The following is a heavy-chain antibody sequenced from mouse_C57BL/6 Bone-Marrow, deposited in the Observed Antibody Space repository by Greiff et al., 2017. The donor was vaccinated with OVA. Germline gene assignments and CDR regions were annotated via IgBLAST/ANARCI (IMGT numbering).Heavy chain of an antibody. D-gene: IGHD2-4*01. CDR1: GFTFSSYG. J-gene: IGHJ3*01. V-gene: IGHV5-6*02. Sequence: EVKLEESGGDLVKPGGSLKLSCAASGFTFSSYGMSWVRQTPDKRLEWVATISSGGSYTYYPDSVNGRFTISRDNAKNTLYLQMSSLKSEDTAMYYCARALYYDYDGFAYWGQGTLVTVSA. CDR2: ISSGGSYT. CDR3: ARALYYDYDGFAY.